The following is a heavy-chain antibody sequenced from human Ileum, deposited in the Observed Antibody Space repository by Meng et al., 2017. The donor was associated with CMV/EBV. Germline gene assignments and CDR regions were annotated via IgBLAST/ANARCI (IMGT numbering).Heavy chain of an antibody. CDR1: TYG. J-gene: IGHJ4*02. D-gene: IGHD3-3*01. Sequence: TYGIGWVRQAPGQGLEWMGWISAYNGNTNYAQKLQGRITMTTDTSTSTAYMELRSLRSDDTAVYYCARDLPDYDFWSGYYSHYFDYWGQGTLVTVSS. CDR3: ARDLPDYDFWSGYYSHYFDY. CDR2: ISAYNGNT. V-gene: IGHV1-18*01.